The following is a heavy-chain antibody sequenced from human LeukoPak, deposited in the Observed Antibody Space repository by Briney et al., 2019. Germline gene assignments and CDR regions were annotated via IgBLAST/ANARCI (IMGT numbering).Heavy chain of an antibody. V-gene: IGHV4-59*01. CDR3: ARGPSGWSTGWFDP. J-gene: IGHJ5*02. D-gene: IGHD6-19*01. CDR2: IYYSGST. Sequence: SETLSLTCAVYVESFSGYFWTWIRQPPGKGLEWIGFIYYSGSTKYNPSLKSRVTISLDTSKSQFSLKLSSVTAEDTAIYYCARGPSGWSTGWFDPWGQGTMVTVSS. CDR1: VESFSGYF.